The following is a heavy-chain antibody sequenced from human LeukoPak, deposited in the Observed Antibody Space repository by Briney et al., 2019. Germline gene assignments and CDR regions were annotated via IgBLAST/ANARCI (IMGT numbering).Heavy chain of an antibody. CDR3: ARVQAYYDFWSGYYAPYYFDY. J-gene: IGHJ4*02. CDR2: INTDGSST. Sequence: GGSLRLSCAASGFTFSSYWMHWFRQAPGKGLVWVSRINTDGSSTSYADSVKGRFTISRDNAKNTLYLQMNSLRAEDTAVYYCARVQAYYDFWSGYYAPYYFDYWGQGTLVTVSS. CDR1: GFTFSSYW. V-gene: IGHV3-74*01. D-gene: IGHD3-3*01.